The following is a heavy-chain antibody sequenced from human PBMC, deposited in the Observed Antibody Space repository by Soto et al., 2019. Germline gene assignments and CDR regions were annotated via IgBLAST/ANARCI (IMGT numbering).Heavy chain of an antibody. Sequence: QVQLVQSGAEEKKPGSSVNVSCKTSGGTFGNSAVTWVRQAPGQGLEWLGGIVPMFGTANYAQKFQGRVTITADESTITAYMELSSLNTDDTAVYYCARDGDPQSAFWSGPLGGGRFDPWGQGTLVTVSS. V-gene: IGHV1-69*12. CDR3: ARDGDPQSAFWSGPLGGGRFDP. D-gene: IGHD3-3*01. CDR2: IVPMFGTA. CDR1: GGTFGNSA. J-gene: IGHJ5*02.